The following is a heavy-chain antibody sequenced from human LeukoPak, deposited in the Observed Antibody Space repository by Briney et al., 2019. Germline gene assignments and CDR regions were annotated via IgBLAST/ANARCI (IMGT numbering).Heavy chain of an antibody. CDR2: IRSKADGGTP. V-gene: IGHV3-15*07. CDR1: GFSFSDAW. CDR3: TTRSPARYCSDGACYSSADY. Sequence: SGGSLRLSCAASGFSFSDAWMNWVRQAPGKGLEWVGHIRSKADGGTPDYIVPVKGRFTISRDDSKDTLYLQMNSLNTEDTAMYYCTTRSPARYCSDGACYSSADYWGQGTLVTVSS. J-gene: IGHJ4*02. D-gene: IGHD2-15*01.